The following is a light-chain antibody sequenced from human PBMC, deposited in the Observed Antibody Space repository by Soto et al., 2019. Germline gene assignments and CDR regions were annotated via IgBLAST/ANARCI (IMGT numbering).Light chain of an antibody. Sequence: DIQMTKSPSFVSASVGDRVTITCRASQGISRWLAWYQQIPGKAPELLIYGASSLQSGVPSRFSGSGSGTDFTLTISSLQTEDFATYYCQQANSFPLTFGHRTRLEIK. CDR1: QGISRW. V-gene: IGKV1-12*01. J-gene: IGKJ5*01. CDR3: QQANSFPLT. CDR2: GAS.